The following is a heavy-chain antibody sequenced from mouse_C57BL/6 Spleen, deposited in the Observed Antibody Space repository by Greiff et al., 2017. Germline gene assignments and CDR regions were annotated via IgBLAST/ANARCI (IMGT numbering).Heavy chain of an antibody. CDR2: IYPRSGNT. V-gene: IGHV1-81*01. CDR1: GYTFTSYG. D-gene: IGHD6-2*01. CDR3: ARSLQSYYFDY. Sequence: QVQLQQPGAELARPGASVKLSCKASGYTFTSYGISWVKQRTGQGLEWIGEIYPRSGNTYYNEKFKGKATLTADKSSSTAYMELRSLTSEDSAVYFCARSLQSYYFDYWGQGTTLTVSS. J-gene: IGHJ2*01.